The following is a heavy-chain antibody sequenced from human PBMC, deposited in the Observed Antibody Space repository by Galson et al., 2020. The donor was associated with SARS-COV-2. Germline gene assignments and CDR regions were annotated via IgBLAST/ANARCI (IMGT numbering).Heavy chain of an antibody. D-gene: IGHD6-19*01. V-gene: IGHV4-59*13. J-gene: IGHJ5*02. CDR2: IHYSRST. CDR3: ARDESSGWFNGFDP. Sequence: SATLSLTCTVSGCSISSYYWSWIRQPPGKALERIGYIHYSRSTNYNHSLQSRVTISVDTSKNQFSLKLSSVTAADTAVYYCARDESSGWFNGFDPWGQGTLGTVSS. CDR1: GCSISSYY.